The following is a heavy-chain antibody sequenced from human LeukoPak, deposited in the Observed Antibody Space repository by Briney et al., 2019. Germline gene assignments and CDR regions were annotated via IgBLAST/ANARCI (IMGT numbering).Heavy chain of an antibody. CDR3: AKMVRGVHYYFDY. V-gene: IGHV3-30*18. J-gene: IGHJ4*02. Sequence: RRCLRLSCAAPGFTFSSSGMRWVRQAPRKGLERGAVISYDGSNKYYADSVKGRFTISRDNSKNTLYLQMKNLRAEDTAVYYCAKMVRGVHYYFDYWGQGTLVTVSS. D-gene: IGHD3-10*01. CDR1: GFTFSSSG. CDR2: ISYDGSNK.